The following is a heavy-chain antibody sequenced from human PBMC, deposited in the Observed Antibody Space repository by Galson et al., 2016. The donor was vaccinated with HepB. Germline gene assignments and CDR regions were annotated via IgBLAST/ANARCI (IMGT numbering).Heavy chain of an antibody. CDR1: GFTLSAYS. J-gene: IGHJ4*02. CDR3: AIEHWFNFES. CDR2: VKPGGSDS. Sequence: SLRLSCAASGFTLSAYSMNWVRQAPGKGLEWVAKVKPGGSDSYYVDSVKGRFSISRDNAKHSLYLQMSSLRADDTAVYYCAIEHWFNFESWGQGTLVTVSS. V-gene: IGHV3-7*05. D-gene: IGHD3-9*01.